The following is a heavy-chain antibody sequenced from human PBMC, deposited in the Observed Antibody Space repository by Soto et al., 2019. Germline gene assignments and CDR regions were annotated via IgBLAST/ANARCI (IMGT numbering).Heavy chain of an antibody. D-gene: IGHD3-22*01. J-gene: IGHJ6*02. Sequence: GGSLRLSCAASGFTFSSYAMSWVRQAPGKGLEWVSAISGSGGSTYYADSVKGRFTISRDNSKNTLYLQMNSLRAEDTAVYYCAKDDSSGYYSVIYHYYGMDVWGQGTTVTVSS. CDR1: GFTFSSYA. V-gene: IGHV3-23*01. CDR2: ISGSGGST. CDR3: AKDDSSGYYSVIYHYYGMDV.